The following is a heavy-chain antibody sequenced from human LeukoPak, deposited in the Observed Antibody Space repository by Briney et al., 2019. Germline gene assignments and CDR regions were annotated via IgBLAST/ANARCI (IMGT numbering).Heavy chain of an antibody. D-gene: IGHD4-17*01. J-gene: IGHJ4*02. V-gene: IGHV3-23*01. CDR1: GFTFSSYA. CDR2: ISGSGGST. Sequence: PGGSLRLSCAASGFTFSSYAMSWVRQAPGKGLEWVSAISGSGGSTYYADSVKGRFTISRDNSKNTLYLQMNSLRAEDTAVYYCAKDRIMTTVTTISSFGYWGQGTLVTVSS. CDR3: AKDRIMTTVTTISSFGY.